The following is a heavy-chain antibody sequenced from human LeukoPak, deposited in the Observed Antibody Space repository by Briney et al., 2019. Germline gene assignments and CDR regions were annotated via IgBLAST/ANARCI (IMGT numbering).Heavy chain of an antibody. CDR1: GLNVSSNH. CDR3: AGAAHHLDY. J-gene: IGHJ4*02. Sequence: GGSLRLSCAVSGLNVSSNHMTWVRQAPGKGLEWLSVFYPGGNTYYTDSVKGRFTVSRDKSKNTLYLQMNRYRFEVSTVYYGAGAAHHLDYGGQGTLVTVSA. CDR2: FYPGGNT. V-gene: IGHV3-53*01. D-gene: IGHD1-14*01.